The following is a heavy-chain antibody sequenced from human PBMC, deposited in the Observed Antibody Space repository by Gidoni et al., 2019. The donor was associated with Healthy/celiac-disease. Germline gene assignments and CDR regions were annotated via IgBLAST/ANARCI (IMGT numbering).Heavy chain of an antibody. J-gene: IGHJ4*02. CDR1: GFTFSSYG. Sequence: QVTLVESGGGVVQPGRSLRLSCAASGFTFSSYGMHWVRQAPGKGLEWVAVIWYDGSNKYYADSVKGRFTISRDNSKNTLYLQMNSLRAEDTAVYYCARDYYDSSGYLPFDYWGQGTLVTVSS. V-gene: IGHV3-33*01. CDR2: IWYDGSNK. D-gene: IGHD3-22*01. CDR3: ARDYYDSSGYLPFDY.